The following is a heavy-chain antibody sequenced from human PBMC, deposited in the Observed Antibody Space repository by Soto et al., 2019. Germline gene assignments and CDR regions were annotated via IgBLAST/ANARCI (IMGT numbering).Heavy chain of an antibody. V-gene: IGHV4-31*03. CDR3: SRGILV. D-gene: IGHD5-18*01. J-gene: IGHJ4*02. CDR1: GGSINSGGYC. CDR2: ISYGGST. Sequence: VQLQESGPGLVKPSQTLSLTCTVSGGSINSGGYCWSWIRQHPGKGLDWIGCISYGGSTSYNPSLKSRVTISVDTSKYQFSLKLTSVTAADTAVYYCSRGILVWGQGALITVSS.